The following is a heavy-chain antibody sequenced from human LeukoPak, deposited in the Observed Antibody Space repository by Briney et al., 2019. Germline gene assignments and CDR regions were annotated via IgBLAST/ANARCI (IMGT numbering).Heavy chain of an antibody. CDR1: GFTFDDYA. J-gene: IGHJ6*02. CDR3: AKDKGTCSGGSCYSAYYGMDV. Sequence: GGSLRLSCAASGFTFDDYAMHWVRQAPGKGLEWVSGISWNSGSIGYADSVKGRFTISRDNAKNSLYLQMNSLRAEDTALYYCAKDKGTCSGGSCYSAYYGMDVWGQGTTVTVSS. CDR2: ISWNSGSI. D-gene: IGHD2-15*01. V-gene: IGHV3-9*01.